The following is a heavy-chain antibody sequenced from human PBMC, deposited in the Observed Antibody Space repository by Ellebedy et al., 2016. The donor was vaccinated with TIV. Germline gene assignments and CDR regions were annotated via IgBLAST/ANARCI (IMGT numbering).Heavy chain of an antibody. D-gene: IGHD3-10*01. CDR1: GYTFTRYG. CDR2: IAVYNGHT. Sequence: ASVKVSXXVSGYTFTRYGMSWVRLAPGQGLEWMGWIAVYNGHTKYAQKFQDRVVMTTETATSTVYMELRSLRSDDTAVYYCARSRLGGGHWYFDFWGRGTLVTVSS. J-gene: IGHJ2*01. V-gene: IGHV1-18*01. CDR3: ARSRLGGGHWYFDF.